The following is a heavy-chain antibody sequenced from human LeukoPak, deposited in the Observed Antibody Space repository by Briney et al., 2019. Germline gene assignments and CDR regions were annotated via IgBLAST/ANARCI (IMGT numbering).Heavy chain of an antibody. V-gene: IGHV3-48*02. Sequence: QPGGSLRLSCAASGFTFSSYSMNWVRQAPGKGLESVSYISSSSSTIYYADSVKGRFTISRDNAKNSLYLQMNSLRDEDTAVYYCASRYYGGDYYYYYGMDVWGQGTTVTVSS. CDR3: ASRYYGGDYYYYYGMDV. CDR2: ISSSSSTI. J-gene: IGHJ6*02. CDR1: GFTFSSYS. D-gene: IGHD3-10*01.